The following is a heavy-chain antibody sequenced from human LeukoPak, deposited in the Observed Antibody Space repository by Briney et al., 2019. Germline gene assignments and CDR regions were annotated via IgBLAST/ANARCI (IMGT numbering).Heavy chain of an antibody. J-gene: IGHJ2*01. CDR2: MNSNTGNT. Sequence: ASVKVSCKASGFTLTNFDINWVRQATGQGLEWMGWMNSNTGNTGYAQEFQGRVTMTRDTSIGTAYMELTNLRSEDRAVYYCARGRRGSSGPWSWYLDLWGRGTLVTASS. V-gene: IGHV1-8*01. CDR1: GFTLTNFD. CDR3: ARGRRGSSGPWSWYLDL. D-gene: IGHD3-22*01.